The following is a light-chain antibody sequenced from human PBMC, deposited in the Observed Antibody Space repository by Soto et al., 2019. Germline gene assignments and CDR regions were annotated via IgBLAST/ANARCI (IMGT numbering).Light chain of an antibody. CDR2: ENN. V-gene: IGLV1-47*01. CDR3: ATWEDSLSGPV. Sequence: QSVVTQPPSASGTPGQRVTISCSGSSSNIGYNSVSWYQQLPGTAPKLLIYENNRRPSGGPDRFSGSRSGTSASLAISGLRSEDEADYYCATWEDSLSGPVFGGGTKVTVL. CDR1: SSNIGYNS. J-gene: IGLJ2*01.